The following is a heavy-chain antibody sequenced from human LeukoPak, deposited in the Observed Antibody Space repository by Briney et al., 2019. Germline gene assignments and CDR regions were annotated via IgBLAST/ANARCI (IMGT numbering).Heavy chain of an antibody. CDR1: GFTFSSFD. J-gene: IGHJ5*02. CDR2: ISIISRYI. CDR3: ARADCSGSTCYLRRSWFDP. Sequence: GGSLRLSCAASGFTFSSFDMNWVRQAPGKGLEWVSSISIISRYIYYRDSVKGRFTISRDDAKNSLYLQMNSLRVEDTAVYYCARADCSGSTCYLRRSWFDPWGQGTLVTVSS. V-gene: IGHV3-21*04. D-gene: IGHD2-2*01.